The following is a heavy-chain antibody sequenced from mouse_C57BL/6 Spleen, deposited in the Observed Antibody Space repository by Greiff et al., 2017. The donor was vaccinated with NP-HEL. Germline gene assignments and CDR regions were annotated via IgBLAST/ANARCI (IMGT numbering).Heavy chain of an antibody. CDR2: IRNKANGYTI. Sequence: EVHLVESGGGLVQPGGSLSLSCAASGFTFTDYYMSWVRQPPGKALEWLDFIRNKANGYTIEYSASVKGRFTISRDNSQSILYLQMNALRAEDSATYYCARSPPLYYGSSYGYFDVWGTGTTVTVSS. CDR1: GFTFTDYY. V-gene: IGHV7-3*01. J-gene: IGHJ1*03. CDR3: ARSPPLYYGSSYGYFDV. D-gene: IGHD1-1*01.